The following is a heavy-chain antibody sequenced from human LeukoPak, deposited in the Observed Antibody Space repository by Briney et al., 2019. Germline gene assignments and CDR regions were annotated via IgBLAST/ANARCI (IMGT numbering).Heavy chain of an antibody. Sequence: GGSLRLSCAASGFTFNDYAMYWVRQAQGKGLEWVTLISYDGYDKSYADSVRGRFTISRDNSRNTLYLQMDSLRSEDTAVYSCAKDPGSQLWLRYFDYWGQGTLVTVSS. J-gene: IGHJ4*02. CDR2: ISYDGYDK. D-gene: IGHD5-18*01. CDR1: GFTFNDYA. CDR3: AKDPGSQLWLRYFDY. V-gene: IGHV3-30-3*01.